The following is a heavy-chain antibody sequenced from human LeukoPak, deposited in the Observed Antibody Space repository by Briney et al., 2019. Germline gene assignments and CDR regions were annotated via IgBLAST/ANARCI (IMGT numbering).Heavy chain of an antibody. J-gene: IGHJ4*02. CDR2: IKQDGSEK. D-gene: IGHD5-12*01. CDR1: GFTFSSYW. V-gene: IGHV3-7*01. CDR3: ARDGGDGYDYY. Sequence: GGSLRLSCAASGFTFSSYWMSWVRLAPGKGLEWVANIKQDGSEKYYVDSVKGRFTISRDNAKNSLYLLMNSLRAEDTAVYYCARDGGDGYDYYWGQGTLVTVSS.